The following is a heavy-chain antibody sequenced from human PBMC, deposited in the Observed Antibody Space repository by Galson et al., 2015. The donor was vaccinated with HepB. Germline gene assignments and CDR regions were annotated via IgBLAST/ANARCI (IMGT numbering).Heavy chain of an antibody. D-gene: IGHD5-12*01. CDR1: GFTFSGSA. CDR3: TRMGDFSGYSSK. V-gene: IGHV3-73*01. CDR2: IRSKGNDYAT. J-gene: IGHJ4*02. Sequence: SLRLSCAASGFTFSGSAIHWVLQASGKGPEWVGRIRSKGNDYATSYVESLKGRFTISGDDSRNMAYLHMKSLKTEDTAVYYCTRMGDFSGYSSKWGQGTLVTVSS.